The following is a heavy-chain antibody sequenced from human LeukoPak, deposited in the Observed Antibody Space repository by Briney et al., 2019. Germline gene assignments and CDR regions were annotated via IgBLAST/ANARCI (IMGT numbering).Heavy chain of an antibody. CDR3: ARDPSSIAARLF. CDR2: IKQDGSEK. D-gene: IGHD6-6*01. V-gene: IGHV3-7*01. Sequence: GGSLRLSCAVSGLTFSRYAMSWVRQAPGKGLEWVANIKQDGSEKYYVDSVKGRFTISRDNAKNSLYLQMNSLRAEDTAVYYCARDPSSIAARLFWGQGTLVTVSS. CDR1: GLTFSRYA. J-gene: IGHJ4*02.